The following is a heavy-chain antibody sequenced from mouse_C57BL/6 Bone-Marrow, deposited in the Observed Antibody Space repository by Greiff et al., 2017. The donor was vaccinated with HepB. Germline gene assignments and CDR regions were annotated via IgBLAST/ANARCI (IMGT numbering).Heavy chain of an antibody. CDR2: IDPENGDT. D-gene: IGHD3-2*01. J-gene: IGHJ2*01. CDR1: GFNIKDDY. CDR3: TPDRDFDY. Sequence: VQLQQSGAELVRPGASVKLSCTASGFNIKDDYMHWVKQRPEQGLEWIGWIDPENGDTEYASKFQGKATITADTSSNTAYLQLSSLTSEDTAVYYCTPDRDFDYWGQGTTLTVSS. V-gene: IGHV14-4*01.